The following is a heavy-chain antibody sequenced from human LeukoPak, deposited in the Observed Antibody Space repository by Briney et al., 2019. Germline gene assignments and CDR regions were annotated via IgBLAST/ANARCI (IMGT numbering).Heavy chain of an antibody. CDR3: AKAFYSNQNYYFDY. CDR2: ISRSGGTT. J-gene: IGHJ4*02. Sequence: GGSLRLSCAASGFTFSSYAMSWVRQAPGKGLEWVSTISRSGGTTYYADSVKGRFTISRDNSKSTLYLQMNSLRAEDTAVYYCAKAFYSNQNYYFDYWGQGTLVTVSS. V-gene: IGHV3-23*01. CDR1: GFTFSSYA. D-gene: IGHD4-11*01.